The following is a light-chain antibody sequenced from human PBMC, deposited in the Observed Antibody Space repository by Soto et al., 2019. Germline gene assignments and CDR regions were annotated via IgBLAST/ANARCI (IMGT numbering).Light chain of an antibody. Sequence: ETVLTQSPATLSLSPGDRATLSCRASQSIGIYLAWYQQKPGQPPRLLIFDASNRATGIPARFSGSGSGTDFPLTISSLEPEDFAVYCCQQRKNWPPLTFGGGTKVEIK. CDR1: QSIGIY. V-gene: IGKV3-11*01. CDR3: QQRKNWPPLT. J-gene: IGKJ4*01. CDR2: DAS.